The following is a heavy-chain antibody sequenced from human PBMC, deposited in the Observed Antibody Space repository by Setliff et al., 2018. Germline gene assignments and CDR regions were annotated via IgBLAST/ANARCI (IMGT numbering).Heavy chain of an antibody. J-gene: IGHJ4*02. CDR1: GGSFSGYY. CDR3: ARGGTYRYFDY. CDR2: IYYSVST. Sequence: SETLSLTCAIYGGSFSGYYWSWIRQHPGKGLEWIGYIYYSVSTYYNPSLKRRVTMSVDSSKNQFSLKLSSVTAADTAVYYCARGGTYRYFDYWGQGALVTVS. V-gene: IGHV4-59*01.